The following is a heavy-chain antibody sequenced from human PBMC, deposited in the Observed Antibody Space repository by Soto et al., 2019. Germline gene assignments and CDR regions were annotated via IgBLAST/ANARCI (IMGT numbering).Heavy chain of an antibody. CDR2: IFYTGAT. D-gene: IGHD3-10*01. J-gene: IGHJ4*02. V-gene: IGHV4-31*02. CDR3: ARDHGGATMALLY. CDR1: GDSISSRSHY. Sequence: SQTLSLTCAVSGDSISSRSHYWNWIRRVPGKGLEFIGYIFYTGATYYNPSLRGRISMSVDTSKNQFSLTLRSVTAADTAIYYCARDHGGATMALLYWGQGTLVTVSS.